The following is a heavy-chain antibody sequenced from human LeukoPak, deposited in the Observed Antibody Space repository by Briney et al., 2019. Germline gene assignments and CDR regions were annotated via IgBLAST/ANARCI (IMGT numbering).Heavy chain of an antibody. CDR2: IYYSGST. D-gene: IGHD3-22*01. CDR1: GGSISSSSNY. Sequence: NPSETLSLTCTVSGGSISSSSNYWGWIRQPPGKGLEWIGSIYYSGSTYYNPSLKSRVTISVDTSKNQFSLKLSSVTAADTAVYYCAGDSYYYDSSGFWGQGTLVTVS. V-gene: IGHV4-39*01. CDR3: AGDSYYYDSSGF. J-gene: IGHJ4*02.